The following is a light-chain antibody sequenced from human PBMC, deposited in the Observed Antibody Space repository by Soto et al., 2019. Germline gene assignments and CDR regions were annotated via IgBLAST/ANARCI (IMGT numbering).Light chain of an antibody. Sequence: QAVVTQSPSASASLGASVKLTCTLSSGHSSYAIAWHQQQPEKGPRYLMKLNSDGSHSKGDGIPDRFSGSSSGAERYLTISSLQSEDEAVYYCQTWGTGIHVFGGGTKLTVL. CDR3: QTWGTGIHV. CDR2: LNSDGSH. CDR1: SGHSSYA. J-gene: IGLJ2*01. V-gene: IGLV4-69*01.